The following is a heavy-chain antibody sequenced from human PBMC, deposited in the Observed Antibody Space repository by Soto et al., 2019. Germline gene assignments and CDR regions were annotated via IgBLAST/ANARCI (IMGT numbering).Heavy chain of an antibody. Sequence: PGESLKISCHGSGNSFTISWIGWVRQMPGKGLECMGIIYPGDSDTRYSPSIEGQVTISADKSTSTAYLQWSSLKASDTAIYYCARREFGGDAFDIWGQGTAVTVSS. D-gene: IGHD2-15*01. CDR1: GNSFTISW. J-gene: IGHJ3*02. CDR2: IYPGDSDT. V-gene: IGHV5-51*01. CDR3: ARREFGGDAFDI.